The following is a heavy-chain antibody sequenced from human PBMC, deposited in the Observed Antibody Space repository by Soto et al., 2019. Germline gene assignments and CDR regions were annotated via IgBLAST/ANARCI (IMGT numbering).Heavy chain of an antibody. CDR2: VIPIFGTA. V-gene: IGHV1-69*13. J-gene: IGHJ6*02. D-gene: IGHD1-1*01. Sequence: SVKVSCKASGGTFSSYAISWVRQAPGQGLEWMGGVIPIFGTANYAQKFHGRVTITADESTSTAYMELRSLRSEDTAVYYCARDDKGNELYYCAMDVWGQGTTVTVSS. CDR3: ARDDKGNELYYCAMDV. CDR1: GGTFSSYA.